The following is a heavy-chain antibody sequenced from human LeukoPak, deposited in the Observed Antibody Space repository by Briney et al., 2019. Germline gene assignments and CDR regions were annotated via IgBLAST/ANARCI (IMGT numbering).Heavy chain of an antibody. D-gene: IGHD3-3*01. CDR1: GFTFSSYE. CDR3: ARIYDFWSGYIPPLGY. Sequence: PGGSLRLSCAASGFTFSSYEMNWVRQAPGKGLEWVSYISSSGSTIYYADSVKGRFTISRDNAKNSLYLQMNSLRAEDTAVYYCARIYDFWSGYIPPLGYWGQGTLVTVSS. V-gene: IGHV3-48*03. J-gene: IGHJ4*02. CDR2: ISSSGSTI.